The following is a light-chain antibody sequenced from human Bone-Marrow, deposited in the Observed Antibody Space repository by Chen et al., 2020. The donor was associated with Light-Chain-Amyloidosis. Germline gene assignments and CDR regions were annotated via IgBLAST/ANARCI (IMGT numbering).Light chain of an antibody. Sequence: DIQMTQSPSPLSASVGDRVIISCQASQDIITSLNWFQLKPGKAPKLLIYDAANLQTGVPSRFTGSGSGTHFTLAISSLHPDDIATYYCQQYENLPGTFGPGTKVEMK. J-gene: IGKJ3*01. CDR1: QDIITS. V-gene: IGKV1-33*01. CDR2: DAA. CDR3: QQYENLPGT.